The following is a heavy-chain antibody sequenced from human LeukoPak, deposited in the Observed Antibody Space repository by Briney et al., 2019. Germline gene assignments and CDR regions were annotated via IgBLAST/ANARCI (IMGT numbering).Heavy chain of an antibody. D-gene: IGHD6-6*01. V-gene: IGHV3-21*01. CDR2: ISSSSSYI. Sequence: GGSLRLSCAASGFTFSSYSMNWVRQAPGKGLELVSSISSSSSYIYYADSVKGRFTISRDNAKNSLYLQMNSLRAEDTAVYYCARKSIAARRGWFDPWGQGTLVTVSS. J-gene: IGHJ5*02. CDR1: GFTFSSYS. CDR3: ARKSIAARRGWFDP.